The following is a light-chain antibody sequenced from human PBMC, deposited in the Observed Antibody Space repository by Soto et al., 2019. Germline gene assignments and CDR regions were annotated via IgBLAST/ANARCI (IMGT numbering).Light chain of an antibody. CDR2: NVS. CDR1: QGVQNR. Sequence: AIQLTQSPSSLSASVGDTVTITCRASQGVQNRLTWYQQKPGKPPKLLISNVSNLENGVPSRFSGSGSGTDFTLTINSLQPGDFATYYCRQFNSYPITFGQGTRQ. CDR3: RQFNSYPIT. J-gene: IGKJ5*01. V-gene: IGKV1-13*02.